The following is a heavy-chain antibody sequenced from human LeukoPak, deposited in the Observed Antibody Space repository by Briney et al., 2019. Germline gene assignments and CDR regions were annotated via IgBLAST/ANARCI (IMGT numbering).Heavy chain of an antibody. J-gene: IGHJ4*02. V-gene: IGHV1-2*02. CDR1: GYTFSAYY. D-gene: IGHD5-12*01. Sequence: GALVKVSCKASGYTFSAYYMHWVRQAPGQGLEWMGWINPNSGGTNYAQKFQGRVTMTRDTSISTAYMDLSRLRSDDTAVYYCARGGGYDEFDYWGQGTLVTVSS. CDR2: INPNSGGT. CDR3: ARGGGYDEFDY.